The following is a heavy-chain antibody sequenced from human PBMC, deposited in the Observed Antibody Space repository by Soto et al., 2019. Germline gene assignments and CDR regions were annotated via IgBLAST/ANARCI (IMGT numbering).Heavy chain of an antibody. CDR1: GYTFPSYA. J-gene: IGHJ4*02. CDR2: INAGNGNT. V-gene: IGHV1-3*01. CDR3: ARPSTRSGWPIDY. Sequence: ASVKDSWKASGYTFPSYAMHWVRQPPGQRLEWMGWINAGNGNTKYSQKFQGRVTITRDTSASTAYMELSSLRSEDTAVYYCARPSTRSGWPIDYWGQGPLVTAPQ. D-gene: IGHD6-19*01.